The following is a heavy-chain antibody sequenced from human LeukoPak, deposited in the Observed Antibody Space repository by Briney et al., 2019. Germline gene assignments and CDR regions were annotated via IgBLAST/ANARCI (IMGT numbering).Heavy chain of an antibody. CDR3: ASGAMTGSFDY. CDR2: IYYSGST. CDR1: GGSISSSNW. J-gene: IGHJ4*02. V-gene: IGHV4-4*02. Sequence: SGTLSLTCAVSGGSISSSNWWSWVRQPPGKGLEWIGYIYYSGSTNYNPSFKSRVTISVDTSKNQFSLKLSSVTAADTAVYYCASGAMTGSFDYWGQGTLVTVSS. D-gene: IGHD3-9*01.